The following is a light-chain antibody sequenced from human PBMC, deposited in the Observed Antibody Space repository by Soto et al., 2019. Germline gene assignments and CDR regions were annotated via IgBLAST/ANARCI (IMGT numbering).Light chain of an antibody. V-gene: IGKV3-15*01. Sequence: DILMTQSPSSLSASPGDRASLTCRASQSVSSYLAWYQQKPGQAPRLLIYATSTRATGIPARFSGSGSGTEFTLTISSLQPEDFAAYYCQHYYRWPLTFGGGTRLEI. CDR3: QHYYRWPLT. J-gene: IGKJ5*01. CDR1: QSVSSY. CDR2: ATS.